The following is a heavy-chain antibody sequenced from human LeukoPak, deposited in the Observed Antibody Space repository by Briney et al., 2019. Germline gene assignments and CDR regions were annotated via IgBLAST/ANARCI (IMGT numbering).Heavy chain of an antibody. J-gene: IGHJ4*02. CDR2: INPNSGGT. V-gene: IGHV1-2*02. Sequence: ASVKVSCKASGYTFIGYYMHWVRQAPGQGLEWMGWINPNSGGTNYAQKFQGRVTMTRDTSISTAYMELSRLRSDDTAVYYCARVGITMVRGVFSPLGYWGQGTLVTVSS. D-gene: IGHD3-10*01. CDR1: GYTFIGYY. CDR3: ARVGITMVRGVFSPLGY.